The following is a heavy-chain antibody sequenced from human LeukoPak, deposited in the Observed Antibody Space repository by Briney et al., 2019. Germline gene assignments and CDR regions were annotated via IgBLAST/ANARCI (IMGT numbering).Heavy chain of an antibody. CDR3: ARLHNWTSYYYYMVV. CDR2: INTNTGNP. J-gene: IGHJ6*03. Sequence: ASVKVSCKASGYTFTSYAMNWVRQAPGQGLEWMGWINTNTGNPTYAQGFTGRFVFSLDTSVSTAYLQISSLKAEDTGVYYCARLHNWTSYYYYMVVWGKGTTVTVSS. CDR1: GYTFTSYA. D-gene: IGHD1-1*01. V-gene: IGHV7-4-1*02.